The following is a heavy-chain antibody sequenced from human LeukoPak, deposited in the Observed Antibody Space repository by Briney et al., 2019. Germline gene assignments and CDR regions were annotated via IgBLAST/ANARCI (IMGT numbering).Heavy chain of an antibody. CDR1: GGSLSSYF. CDR2: IYSSGST. D-gene: IGHD3-16*02. V-gene: IGHV4-59*01. CDR3: ARRYRGFFDY. Sequence: SETLSLTCTVSGGSLSSYFWSWIRLSPGKGLEWIGYIYSSGSTNYNPSLRSRVTISVDTSKRQFSLKVNSVTAADTAVYYCARRYRGFFDYWGQGILVTVSS. J-gene: IGHJ4*02.